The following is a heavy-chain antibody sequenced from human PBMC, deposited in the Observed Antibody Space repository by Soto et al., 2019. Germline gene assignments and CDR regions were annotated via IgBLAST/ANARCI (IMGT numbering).Heavy chain of an antibody. Sequence: EVQLVESGGGLVHPGGSLKLSCAVSGFTFSGSVMHWVRQAPGKGLEWLGRIRSRDSDYATSYAESVKGRVTISRDDSKNTAYLQVTRLKIGDTALYYCTTSGNSSKGFDYWGQGNLVTVSS. J-gene: IGHJ4*02. D-gene: IGHD6-6*01. CDR1: GFTFSGSV. V-gene: IGHV3-73*01. CDR2: IRSRDSDYAT. CDR3: TTSGNSSKGFDY.